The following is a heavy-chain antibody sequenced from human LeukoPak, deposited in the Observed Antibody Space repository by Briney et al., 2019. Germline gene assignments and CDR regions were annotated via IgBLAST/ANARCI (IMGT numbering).Heavy chain of an antibody. CDR1: GGSISSYY. Sequence: SETLSLTCTVSGGSISSYYWSWIRQPPGKGLEWIGEINHSGSTNYNPSLKSRVTISVDTSKNQFSLKLSSVTAADTAVYYCARGAARPSIAARRGMDVWGQGTTVTVSS. V-gene: IGHV4-34*01. D-gene: IGHD6-6*01. CDR2: INHSGST. J-gene: IGHJ6*02. CDR3: ARGAARPSIAARRGMDV.